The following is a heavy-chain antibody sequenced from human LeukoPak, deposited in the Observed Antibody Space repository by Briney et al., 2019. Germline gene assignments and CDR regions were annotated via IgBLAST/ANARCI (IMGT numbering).Heavy chain of an antibody. CDR2: ISTYNDNT. Sequence: GASVKVPCKASGYTFTSYAMHWVRQAPGQGLEWMGWISTYNDNTNYTQKLQGRVTMTTDTSTSTAYMELRSLRSDDTAVYYCARSSSSTHFYYYGMDVWGQGTTVTVSS. CDR1: GYTFTSYA. D-gene: IGHD2-2*01. J-gene: IGHJ6*02. V-gene: IGHV1-18*01. CDR3: ARSSSSTHFYYYGMDV.